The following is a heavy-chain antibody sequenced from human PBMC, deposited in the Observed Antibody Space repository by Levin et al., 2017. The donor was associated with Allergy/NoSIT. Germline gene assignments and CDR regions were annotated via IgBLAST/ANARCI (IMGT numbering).Heavy chain of an antibody. CDR2: IYYSGST. D-gene: IGHD1-1*01. V-gene: IGHV4-59*01. CDR1: GGSISSYY. J-gene: IGHJ6*03. Sequence: TSETLSLTCTVSGGSISSYYWIWIRQPPGKGLEWIGYIYYSGSTNYNPSLKSRVTISVDTSKNQFSLKLSSVTAADTAVYFCARGTHYHYYYMDVWGKGTTVTVSS. CDR3: ARGTHYHYYYMDV.